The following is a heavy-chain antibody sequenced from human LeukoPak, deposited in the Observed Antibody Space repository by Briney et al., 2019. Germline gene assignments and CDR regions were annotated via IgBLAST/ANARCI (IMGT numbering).Heavy chain of an antibody. CDR2: MNPNSGNT. Sequence: ASVKVSCKASGYTFTSYDINWVRQTTGQGLEWMGWMNPNSGNTGYAQKFQGRVTMTRNTSISTAYMELSSLRSEDTAVYYCARDLLWFRGGFDPWGQGTLVTVSS. V-gene: IGHV1-8*01. CDR1: GYTFTSYD. D-gene: IGHD3-10*01. CDR3: ARDLLWFRGGFDP. J-gene: IGHJ5*02.